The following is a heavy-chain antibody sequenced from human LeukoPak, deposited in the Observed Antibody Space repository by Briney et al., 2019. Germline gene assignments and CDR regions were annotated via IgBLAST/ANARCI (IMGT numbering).Heavy chain of an antibody. CDR3: ARDRGLLYGSSGCLDS. V-gene: IGHV1-46*01. CDR1: GYTFTSYY. J-gene: IGHJ4*02. CDR2: NNPSSGTT. D-gene: IGHD6-19*01. Sequence: ASVKVSCKASGYTFTSYYMHWVRQAPGQGHEWMGLNNPSSGTTSYAQKFQGRVTMTRDTSTSTVYMELSSLTSEDAAVYYCARDRGLLYGSSGCLDSWGQRTLVTVSS.